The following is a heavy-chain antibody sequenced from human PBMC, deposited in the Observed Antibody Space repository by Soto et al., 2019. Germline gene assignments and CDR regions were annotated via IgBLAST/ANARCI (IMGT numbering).Heavy chain of an antibody. CDR3: ARLGYCSSTSCYAGGTDYYYYYYMDV. CDR1: GFTFSDYY. Sequence: QVQLVESGGGLVKPGGSLRLSCAASGFTFSDYYMSWIRQAPGKGLEWGSYISSSGSTIYYADSVKGRFTISRDNAKNSLYLQMNSLRAEDTAVYYCARLGYCSSTSCYAGGTDYYYYYYMDVWGKGTTVTVSS. J-gene: IGHJ6*03. V-gene: IGHV3-11*01. CDR2: ISSSGSTI. D-gene: IGHD2-2*01.